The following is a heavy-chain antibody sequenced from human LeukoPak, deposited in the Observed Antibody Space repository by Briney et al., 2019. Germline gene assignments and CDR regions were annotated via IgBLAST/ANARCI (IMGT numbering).Heavy chain of an antibody. Sequence: GGSLRLSCVASVFTFDIYSMNLVRQAPGKGLEWVSSIYSTSTHIYYADSVKGRFTISRDNAKNSLYMQMNSLRVEDTAVYYCARTGRTSIDYWGQGTLVTVSS. CDR2: IYSTSTHI. D-gene: IGHD1-1*01. CDR3: ARTGRTSIDY. V-gene: IGHV3-21*01. CDR1: VFTFDIYS. J-gene: IGHJ4*02.